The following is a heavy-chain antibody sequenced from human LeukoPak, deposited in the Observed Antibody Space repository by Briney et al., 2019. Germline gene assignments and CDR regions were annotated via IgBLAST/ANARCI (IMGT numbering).Heavy chain of an antibody. CDR1: GFSFSDYA. V-gene: IGHV3-23*01. J-gene: IGHJ4*02. CDR2: ISGGSGSR. Sequence: GGSLTLSCEASGFSFSDYAMTWVRQAPGKGLEWVSGISGGSGSRNYGDSVKGRFTISRDNSKNTLFLQLSGLRAEDTAVYYCAKGQEFLEWIYDCWGQGTLVTVSS. CDR3: AKGQEFLEWIYDC. D-gene: IGHD3-3*01.